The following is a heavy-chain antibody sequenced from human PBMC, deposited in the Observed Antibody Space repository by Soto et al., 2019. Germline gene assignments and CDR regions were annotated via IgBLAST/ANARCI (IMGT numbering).Heavy chain of an antibody. J-gene: IGHJ6*02. D-gene: IGHD3-10*02. CDR1: GGSISSSNW. Sequence: SETLSLTCAVSGGSISSSNWWSSVRQPPGKGLEWIGEIYHSGSTNYNPSLKSRVTISVDKSKNQFSLKLSSVTAADTAVYYCASVRGGYYYAMDVWGQGTTVTVS. CDR2: IYHSGST. CDR3: ASVRGGYYYAMDV. V-gene: IGHV4-4*02.